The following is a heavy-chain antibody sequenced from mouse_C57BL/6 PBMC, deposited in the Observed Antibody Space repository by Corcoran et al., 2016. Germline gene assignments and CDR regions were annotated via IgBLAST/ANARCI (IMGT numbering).Heavy chain of an antibody. V-gene: IGHV1-75*01. CDR1: GYTFTAYY. CDR2: IFPGSGST. J-gene: IGHJ1*03. D-gene: IGHD1-1*01. Sequence: QVQLQQSGPELVKPGASVKISCKASGYTFTAYYINWVKQRPGQGLEWIGWIFPGSGSTYYNEKFKGKATLTVDKSSSTAYMLLSSLTSEDSAVYFCAKTDYGSSYWYFDVWGTGTTVTVSS. CDR3: AKTDYGSSYWYFDV.